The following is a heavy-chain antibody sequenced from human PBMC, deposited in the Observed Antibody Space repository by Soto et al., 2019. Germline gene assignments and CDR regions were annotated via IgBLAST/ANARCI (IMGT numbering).Heavy chain of an antibody. J-gene: IGHJ4*02. CDR3: ARGSTESYPGSRIFDF. Sequence: EVQLLDSGGDIKQPGGSLRLSCVASGLTFGSRAMSWLRQAPGDGLQWVATITDNGGAAKYADSVRGRFAISRDNSKKTLYLQMTSLTAEDSAMYFCARGSTESYPGSRIFDFWGRGTLVTVSS. CDR1: GLTFGSRA. CDR2: ITDNGGAA. D-gene: IGHD3-10*01. V-gene: IGHV3-23*01.